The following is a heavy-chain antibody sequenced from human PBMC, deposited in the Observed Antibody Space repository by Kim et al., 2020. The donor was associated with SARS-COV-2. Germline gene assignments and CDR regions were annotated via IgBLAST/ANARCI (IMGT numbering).Heavy chain of an antibody. V-gene: IGHV3-23*01. J-gene: IGHJ4*02. D-gene: IGHD5-12*01. CDR3: AKSGGVATGGFDY. Sequence: YAVHVKGRFTISRDNTKNTLYLQMNSLRAEDTDVYHCAKSGGVATGGFDYWGQGTLVTVSS.